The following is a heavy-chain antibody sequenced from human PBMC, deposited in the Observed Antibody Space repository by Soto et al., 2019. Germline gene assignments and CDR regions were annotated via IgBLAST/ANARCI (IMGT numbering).Heavy chain of an antibody. D-gene: IGHD3-10*02. CDR2: ISGSAGSI. CDR3: ASNMVFGEYGMDV. J-gene: IGHJ6*04. Sequence: GGSLRLSCAASGFTFSSYAMSWVRQAPGKGLEWVSAISGSAGSIYYADSVKGRFTISRDNSMNTLYLQMNSLRAEDTAVYYCASNMVFGEYGMDVWGKGTTVTVSS. CDR1: GFTFSSYA. V-gene: IGHV3-23*01.